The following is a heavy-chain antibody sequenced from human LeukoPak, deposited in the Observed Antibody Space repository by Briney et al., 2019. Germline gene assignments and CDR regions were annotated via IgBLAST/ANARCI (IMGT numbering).Heavy chain of an antibody. Sequence: GGSLRLSCEASGFTFSIYGMHWVRQAPGKGLGWVAVISHDAKNDYFADSVKGRFTISRDNSKNTLYLEMNSLEPGDTAVYYCAKDRPPVPLDHWGQGSLVTVSS. V-gene: IGHV3-30*18. J-gene: IGHJ4*02. CDR2: ISHDAKND. D-gene: IGHD6-6*01. CDR3: AKDRPPVPLDH. CDR1: GFTFSIYG.